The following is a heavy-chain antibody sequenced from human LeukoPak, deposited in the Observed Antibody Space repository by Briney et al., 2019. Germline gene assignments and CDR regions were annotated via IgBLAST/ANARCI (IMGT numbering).Heavy chain of an antibody. Sequence: KPSETLSLTCTVSGGSISSSSAYWGWIRQPPGKGLEWIGSIYYSKNTYYNPSLKSRVTISADTSKNQSSLTLGSVSATDTAVYYCVSPRGFSYGYFDYWGQGTLVTVSS. J-gene: IGHJ4*02. CDR3: VSPRGFSYGYFDY. CDR2: IYYSKNT. CDR1: GGSISSSSAY. D-gene: IGHD5-18*01. V-gene: IGHV4-39*01.